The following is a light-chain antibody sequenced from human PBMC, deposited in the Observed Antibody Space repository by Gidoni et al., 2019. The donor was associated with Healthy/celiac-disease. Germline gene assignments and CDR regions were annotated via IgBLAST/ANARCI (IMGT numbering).Light chain of an antibody. V-gene: IGKV1-33*01. CDR3: QQYDSRIT. CDR1: QDISNY. Sequence: DIQMTQSPSSLSASVGDRVTITCQASQDISNYLNWYQQKPGKAPKLLIYDASNLETGVPSRFSGSGSGTDFTCTISSLQPEDIATYYCQQYDSRITFGQXTRLEIK. CDR2: DAS. J-gene: IGKJ5*01.